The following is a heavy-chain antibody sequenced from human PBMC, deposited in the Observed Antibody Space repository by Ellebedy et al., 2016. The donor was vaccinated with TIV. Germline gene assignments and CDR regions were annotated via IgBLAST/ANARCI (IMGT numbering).Heavy chain of an antibody. CDR3: ARPRGSSYGTYFDY. CDR1: GYSFTSYW. J-gene: IGHJ4*02. D-gene: IGHD5-18*01. CDR2: IYPGDSDT. V-gene: IGHV5-51*01. Sequence: GESLKISXKGSGYSFTSYWIGWVRQMPGKGLEWMGIIYPGDSDTRYNPSFQGQVTLSADKSISTAYVQWSSLKAPDTAMYYCARPRGSSYGTYFDYWGQGTLVTVSS.